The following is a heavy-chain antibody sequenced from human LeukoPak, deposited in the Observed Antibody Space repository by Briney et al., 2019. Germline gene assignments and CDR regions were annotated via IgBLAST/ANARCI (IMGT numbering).Heavy chain of an antibody. V-gene: IGHV1-46*01. CDR3: ARVGIMGYGSGSYQYNWFDP. CDR2: ISPSGAST. D-gene: IGHD3-10*01. Sequence: GASVEVSCKSFGYTFTSNYMHWVRQAPGQGPEWMGVISPSGASTTYAQTFQGRVTLTRDMSPSTDYLELSSLRSEDTAVYYCARVGIMGYGSGSYQYNWFDPWGQGTLVTVSS. J-gene: IGHJ5*02. CDR1: GYTFTSNY.